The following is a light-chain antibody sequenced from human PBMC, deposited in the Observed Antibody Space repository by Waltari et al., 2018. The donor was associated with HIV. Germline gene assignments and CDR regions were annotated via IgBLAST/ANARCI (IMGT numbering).Light chain of an antibody. CDR2: QDM. J-gene: IGLJ2*01. Sequence: SFELTQSPSVSVSPGQTANITCSGEHLGDIYASWYQQRPGQSPIVVIYQDMKRPSGIPDRFGGSYSGVTATLNMSGTQVMGEADYYCQALDSTTNFFGGGTRLTVL. CDR1: HLGDIY. CDR3: QALDSTTNF. V-gene: IGLV3-1*01.